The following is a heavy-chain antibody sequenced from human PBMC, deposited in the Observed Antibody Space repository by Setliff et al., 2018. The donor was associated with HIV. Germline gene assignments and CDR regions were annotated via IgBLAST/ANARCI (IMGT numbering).Heavy chain of an antibody. V-gene: IGHV4-4*07. Sequence: PSETLSLTCTVSGGSISSYYWSWIRQPAGKGLEWIGRIYTSGSTNYNPSLKSRGTMSVDTSKTQFSLNLTSVTAADTAVYYCARDLCYGSGSYRDYYYYMDVWGKGTTVTVSS. D-gene: IGHD3-10*01. CDR1: GGSISSYY. CDR2: IYTSGST. J-gene: IGHJ6*03. CDR3: ARDLCYGSGSYRDYYYYMDV.